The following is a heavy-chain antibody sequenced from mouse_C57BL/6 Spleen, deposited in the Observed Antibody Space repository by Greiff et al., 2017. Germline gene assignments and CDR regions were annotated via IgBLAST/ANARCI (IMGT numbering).Heavy chain of an antibody. CDR1: GFTFSSYA. D-gene: IGHD1-1*01. CDR3: ARRDYGSSYDY. J-gene: IGHJ2*01. CDR2: ISDGGSYT. Sequence: EVQLVESGGGLVKPGGSLKLSCAASGFTFSSYAMSWVRQTPEKRLEWVATISDGGSYTYYPDNVKGRFTISRDNAKNTLYLQMSHLKSKDTAMYYCARRDYGSSYDYWGQGTTLTVSS. V-gene: IGHV5-4*03.